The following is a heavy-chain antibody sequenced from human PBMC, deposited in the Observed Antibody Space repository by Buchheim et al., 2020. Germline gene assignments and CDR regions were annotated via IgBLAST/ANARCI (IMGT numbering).Heavy chain of an antibody. J-gene: IGHJ5*02. CDR2: VNPRSGGV. CDR3: ARATKLLLGYFDP. CDR1: GYRITTYS. Sequence: QVQLVQSGAEMKKPEASVKVSCKASGYRITTYSVHWFRQAPGQGLEWMGWVNPRSGGVKYAQKFQGRVAISTDTSVSTVYMEMSRLTFDDTAIYYCARATKLLLGYFDPWGQGAL. D-gene: IGHD2-2*03. V-gene: IGHV1-2*02.